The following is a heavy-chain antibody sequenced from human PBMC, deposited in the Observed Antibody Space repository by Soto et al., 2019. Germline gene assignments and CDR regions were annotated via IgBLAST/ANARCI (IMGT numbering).Heavy chain of an antibody. CDR3: ARGTSYYDFWSPTDY. CDR1: GGTFSSYA. J-gene: IGHJ4*02. Sequence: GASVKVSCKASGGTFSSYAISWVRQAPGQGLEWMGGIIPIFGTANYAQKFQGRVTITADESTSTAYMELSSLRSEDTAVYYCARGTSYYDFWSPTDYWGQGTLVTVS. V-gene: IGHV1-69*13. CDR2: IIPIFGTA. D-gene: IGHD3-3*01.